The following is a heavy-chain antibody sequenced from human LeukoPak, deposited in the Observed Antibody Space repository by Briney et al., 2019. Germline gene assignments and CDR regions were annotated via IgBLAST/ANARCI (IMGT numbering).Heavy chain of an antibody. CDR3: ARVPNDYKISGVFAF. Sequence: PSQTLSLTCTVSGGSVSSGGYYWSWIRQPPGKGLEWIGYIYYDGSTYYNLSLKSRVTISVDGSKNQFSLKLSSVTAADTAVYYCARVPNDYKISGVFAFWGQGRMVTVSS. J-gene: IGHJ3*01. D-gene: IGHD4-11*01. V-gene: IGHV4-30-2*01. CDR1: GGSVSSGGYY. CDR2: IYYDGST.